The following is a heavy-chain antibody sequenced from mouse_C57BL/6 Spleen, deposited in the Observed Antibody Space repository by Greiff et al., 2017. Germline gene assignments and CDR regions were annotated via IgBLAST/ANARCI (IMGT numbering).Heavy chain of an antibody. CDR1: GYTFTNYW. CDR2: IYPGGGYT. CDR3: ARSEYYGSSLDY. Sequence: QVQLQQSGAELVRPGTSVKMSCKASGYTFTNYWIGWAKQRPGHGLEWIGDIYPGGGYTNYNEKFKGKATLTADKSSSTAYMQFSSLTSEDSAIYYCARSEYYGSSLDYWGQGTTLTVSS. D-gene: IGHD1-1*01. J-gene: IGHJ2*01. V-gene: IGHV1-63*01.